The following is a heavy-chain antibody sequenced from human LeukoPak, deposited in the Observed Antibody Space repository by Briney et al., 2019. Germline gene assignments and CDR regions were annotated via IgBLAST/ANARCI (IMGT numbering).Heavy chain of an antibody. CDR3: ARAYGSGRREFDY. Sequence: SETLSLTCTVSGGSISSSSYYWGWIRQPPGKGLEWIGSIYYSGSTYYNPSLKSRVTISVDTSKNQFSLKLSSVTAADTAVYYCARAYGSGRREFDYWGQGTLVTVSS. CDR2: IYYSGST. D-gene: IGHD3-10*01. CDR1: GGSISSSSYY. V-gene: IGHV4-39*07. J-gene: IGHJ4*02.